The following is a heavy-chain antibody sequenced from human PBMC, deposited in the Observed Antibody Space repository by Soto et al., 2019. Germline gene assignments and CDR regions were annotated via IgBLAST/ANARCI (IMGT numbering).Heavy chain of an antibody. Sequence: QVHLVQSGAEVRKPGASVKVSCKASGYTFSSYAMHWVRQAPGQRLEWMGWINAGYGNTKSSQKFQDRVTISRDTSASTAYMELTSLRSEDTAVYYCARTFGYNWNPGEYWGQGSLVIVSS. CDR1: GYTFSSYA. D-gene: IGHD1-20*01. CDR3: ARTFGYNWNPGEY. CDR2: INAGYGNT. V-gene: IGHV1-3*01. J-gene: IGHJ4*02.